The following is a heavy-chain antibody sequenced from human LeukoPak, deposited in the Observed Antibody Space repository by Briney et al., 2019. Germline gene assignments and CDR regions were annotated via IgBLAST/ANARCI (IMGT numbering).Heavy chain of an antibody. CDR2: LSGSGGTA. J-gene: IGHJ4*02. CDR3: AKRGLDGGYFDY. CDR1: GFTFSSYA. Sequence: GGSLRLSCAASGFTFSSYAMSWVRQAPGKGLEWVSVLSGSGGTAYYTDSVKGRFTISRDNSKSTLYLQMNSLRAEDTAVYYCAKRGLDGGYFDYWGQGTLVTVSS. V-gene: IGHV3-23*01. D-gene: IGHD3-10*01.